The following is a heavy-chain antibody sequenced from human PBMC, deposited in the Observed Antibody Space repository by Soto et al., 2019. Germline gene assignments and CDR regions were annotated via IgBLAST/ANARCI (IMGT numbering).Heavy chain of an antibody. Sequence: QVHLVQSGAEVKKPGASVRVSCKASGYSFTGNSMHWVRQAPGQGLEWMGWINPNNGGTNYAQRFRGWVTMTRETSVSTAYMDLNRLKSDETAVYYWVIQRSGVVSWGQGPLVTVSS. D-gene: IGHD2-15*01. CDR3: VIQRSGVVS. CDR1: GYSFTGNS. J-gene: IGHJ5*01. V-gene: IGHV1-2*04. CDR2: INPNNGGT.